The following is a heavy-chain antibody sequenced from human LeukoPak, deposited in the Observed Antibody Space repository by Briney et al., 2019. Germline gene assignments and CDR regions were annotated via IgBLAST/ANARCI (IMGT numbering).Heavy chain of an antibody. CDR2: LSRSGAST. Sequence: GGSLRLSCVASGFTFSSYAMSWARQAPGKGLEWVSVLSRSGASTYYADSVKGRFPISRDNSKNTLYLQMNSLRAEDTAVYYCAKSSYYDRSGYYSDYFDYWGQGTLVTDSS. CDR3: AKSSYYDRSGYYSDYFDY. V-gene: IGHV3-23*01. CDR1: GFTFSSYA. J-gene: IGHJ4*02. D-gene: IGHD3-22*01.